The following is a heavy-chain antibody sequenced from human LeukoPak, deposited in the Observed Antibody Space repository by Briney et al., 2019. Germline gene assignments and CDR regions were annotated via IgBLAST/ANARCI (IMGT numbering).Heavy chain of an antibody. D-gene: IGHD5-18*01. CDR3: AKDNSGYSYGFDY. CDR1: GFTFSSYG. CDR2: ISYDGSNK. V-gene: IGHV3-30*18. J-gene: IGHJ4*02. Sequence: GGSLRLSCAASGFTFSSYGMHWVRQAPGKGLEGVAVISYDGSNKYYADSVKGRFTISRDNSKNTLYLQMNSLRAEDTAVYYCAKDNSGYSYGFDYWGQGTLVTVSS.